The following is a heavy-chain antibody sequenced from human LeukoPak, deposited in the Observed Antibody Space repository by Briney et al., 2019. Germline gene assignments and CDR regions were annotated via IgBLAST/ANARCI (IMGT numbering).Heavy chain of an antibody. V-gene: IGHV3-43D*04. CDR3: AKSHCSSTSCYMGGYFDY. CDR1: GFTFYDYA. J-gene: IGHJ4*02. Sequence: PGGSLRLSCAASGFTFYDYAMHGVRHAPGKGLEWVSVMSRDGGSTYYAGSVKGRFTISRDNSKNSLYLQMNSLRAEDTALYYCAKSHCSSTSCYMGGYFDYWGQGTLVTVSS. CDR2: MSRDGGST. D-gene: IGHD2-2*02.